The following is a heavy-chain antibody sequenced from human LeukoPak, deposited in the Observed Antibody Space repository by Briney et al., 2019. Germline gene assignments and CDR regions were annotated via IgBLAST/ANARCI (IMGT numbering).Heavy chain of an antibody. J-gene: IGHJ3*02. CDR1: GYTFTSYY. V-gene: IGHV1-46*01. CDR3: AKETVVGATSPRGVLDI. D-gene: IGHD1-26*01. Sequence: GASVKVSCKASGYTFTSYYMHWVRQAPGQGLEWTGIINPSGGSTSYAQKFQGRVTMTRDTSTSTVYMELSSLRSEDTAVYYCAKETVVGATSPRGVLDIWGKGTMVTVSS. CDR2: INPSGGST.